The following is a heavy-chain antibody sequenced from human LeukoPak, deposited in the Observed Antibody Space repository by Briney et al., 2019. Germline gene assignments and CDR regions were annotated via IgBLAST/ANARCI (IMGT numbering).Heavy chain of an antibody. Sequence: ASVKVSCKASGYTFTGYYMHWVRQAPGQRLEWMGRINPNSGGTNYAQEFQGRVTMTRDESMSTAYMELSRLRSDDTAVYYCAIDYSRGYSYGSDHWGQGTLVTVSS. D-gene: IGHD5-18*01. CDR1: GYTFTGYY. CDR2: INPNSGGT. V-gene: IGHV1-2*06. CDR3: AIDYSRGYSYGSDH. J-gene: IGHJ4*02.